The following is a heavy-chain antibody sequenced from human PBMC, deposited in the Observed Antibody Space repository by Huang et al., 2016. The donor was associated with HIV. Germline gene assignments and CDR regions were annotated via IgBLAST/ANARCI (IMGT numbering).Heavy chain of an antibody. CDR2: VDPEDGET. D-gene: IGHD3-22*01. V-gene: IGHV1-24*01. J-gene: IGHJ4*02. CDR3: ATVYRRVRNHDSGDYYFDY. CDR1: GYTLTELS. Sequence: QVQLVQSGAEVKKPGASVKVSCKVSGYTLTELSMHWVGQAPGKGLEWVGGVDPEDGETIYAQKFQGRVTMTEDTSTDTAYMELSSLRSEDTAVYYCATVYRRVRNHDSGDYYFDYWDQGTLVTVSS.